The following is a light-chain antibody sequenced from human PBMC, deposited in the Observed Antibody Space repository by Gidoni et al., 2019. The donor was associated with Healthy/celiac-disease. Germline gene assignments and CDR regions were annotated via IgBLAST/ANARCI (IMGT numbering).Light chain of an antibody. CDR1: QSISSY. CDR2: AAS. J-gene: IGKJ3*01. CDR3: QQSYSTLT. V-gene: IGKV1-39*01. Sequence: IQMTQSPSSLSAPVGDSVTITCRASQSISSYLNWYQQKPGKAPKLLIYAASSLQSGVTSRFSGSGSGTDFTLTISSLQPEDFATYYCQQSYSTLTFGPGTKVDIK.